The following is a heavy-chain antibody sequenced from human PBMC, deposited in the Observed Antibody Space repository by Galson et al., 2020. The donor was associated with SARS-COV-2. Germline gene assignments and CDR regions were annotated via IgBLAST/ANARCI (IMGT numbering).Heavy chain of an antibody. V-gene: IGHV3-23*01. CDR1: GFAFSNPV. J-gene: IGHJ5*02. CDR2: ISGRGAGT. CDR3: AKVVSSYWSGGSCSPAVWFDA. D-gene: IGHD2-15*01. Sequence: LSLTCAAPGFAFSNPVMSWVRQAPGKGLEWVSAISGRGAGTYYADPVKGRFTISRDNTKNTVYLQMKSLRAGDTAAYFCAKVVSSYWSGGSCSPAVWFDAWGQGTLVTVSS.